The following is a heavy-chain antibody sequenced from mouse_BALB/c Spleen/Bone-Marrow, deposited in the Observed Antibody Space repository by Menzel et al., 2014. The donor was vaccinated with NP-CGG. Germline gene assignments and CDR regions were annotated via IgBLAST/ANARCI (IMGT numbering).Heavy chain of an antibody. D-gene: IGHD1-2*01. CDR1: GFSLTNYG. Sequence: QVQLKQSGPGLVAPSQSLSITCTVSGFSLTNYGVHWVRQPPGKGLEWLGVIWAGGSTNYNPALMSRLSISKDNSNSQVFLKMNSLQTDDTAMYYCARPYYGLYAMDYWGQGTSVTVSS. V-gene: IGHV2-9*02. CDR2: IWAGGST. J-gene: IGHJ4*01. CDR3: ARPYYGLYAMDY.